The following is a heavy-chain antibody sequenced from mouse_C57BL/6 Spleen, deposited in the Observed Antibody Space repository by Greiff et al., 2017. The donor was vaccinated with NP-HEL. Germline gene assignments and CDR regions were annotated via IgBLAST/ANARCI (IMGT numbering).Heavy chain of an antibody. CDR3: ARGYDGYYDWFAY. D-gene: IGHD2-3*01. CDR2: IYPGSGST. CDR1: GYTFTSYW. V-gene: IGHV1-55*01. J-gene: IGHJ3*01. Sequence: VQLQQSGAELVKPGASVKMSCKASGYTFTSYWITWVKQRPGHGLEWIGDIYPGSGSTNYNEKCKSKATLTVDTSSSTAYMQLRSLTSEDSACYYCARGYDGYYDWFAYWGQGTLVTVSA.